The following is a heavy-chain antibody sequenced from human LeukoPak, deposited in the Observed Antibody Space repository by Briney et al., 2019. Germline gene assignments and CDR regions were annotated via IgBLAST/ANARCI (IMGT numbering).Heavy chain of an antibody. CDR1: GYSISSGYY. J-gene: IGHJ4*02. D-gene: IGHD3-10*01. Sequence: SETLSLTCTVSGYSISSGYYWGWIRQPPGKGLEWIGSIYHSGSTYYNPSLKSRVTISVDTSKNQFSLKLTSVTAADTAVYYCATNLYGSGNYFAYWGQGTLVTVSS. V-gene: IGHV4-38-2*02. CDR2: IYHSGST. CDR3: ATNLYGSGNYFAY.